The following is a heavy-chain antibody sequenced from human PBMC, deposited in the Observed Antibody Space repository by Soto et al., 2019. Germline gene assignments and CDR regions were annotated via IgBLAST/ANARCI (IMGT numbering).Heavy chain of an antibody. CDR1: SGPTRSHN. Sequence: QVQVQQSGPRLVKPSETLSLTCTVSSGPTRSHNWGWIRQSPGRGLEWIGYVYYTGGTSYNPSLTSRVTTSPDTSTNHISLTLSSVTAADTAVYYCVRQGIDYLHGLVDVWGQGTAVSVSS. CDR2: VYYTGGT. D-gene: IGHD1-26*01. CDR3: VRQGIDYLHGLVDV. V-gene: IGHV4-59*08. J-gene: IGHJ6*02.